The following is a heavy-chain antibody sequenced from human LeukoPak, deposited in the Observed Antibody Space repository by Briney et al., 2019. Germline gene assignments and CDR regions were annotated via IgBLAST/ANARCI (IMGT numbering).Heavy chain of an antibody. CDR3: AKSTARYQLLSS. D-gene: IGHD2-2*01. CDR1: GFTFSSYA. Sequence: GGSLRLSCAASGFTFSSYAMSWVRQAPGKGLEWVSAISGSGGSTYYADSVKGRFTIPRDNSKNTLYLQMNSLRAEDTAVYYCAKSTARYQLLSSWGQGTLVTVSS. V-gene: IGHV3-23*01. CDR2: ISGSGGST. J-gene: IGHJ5*02.